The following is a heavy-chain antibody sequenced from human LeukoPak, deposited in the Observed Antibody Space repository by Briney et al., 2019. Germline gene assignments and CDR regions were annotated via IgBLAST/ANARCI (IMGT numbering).Heavy chain of an antibody. J-gene: IGHJ3*02. CDR3: ARDYDFWSGYINDALDI. CDR2: ISSSSSTI. CDR1: GFTFSSYS. V-gene: IGHV3-48*02. D-gene: IGHD3-3*01. Sequence: PGGSLRLSCAASGFTFSSYSMNWVRQAPGKGLEWVSYISSSSSTIYYADSVKGRFTISRDNAKNSLYLQMNSLRDEDTAVYYCARDYDFWSGYINDALDIWGQGTMVTVSS.